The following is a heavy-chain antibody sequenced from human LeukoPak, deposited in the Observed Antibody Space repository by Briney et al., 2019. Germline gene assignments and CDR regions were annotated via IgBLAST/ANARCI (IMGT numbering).Heavy chain of an antibody. D-gene: IGHD5-18*01. CDR3: ARSKDTAIHMDV. J-gene: IGHJ6*03. CDR2: INHSGST. CDR1: GGSFSGYY. Sequence: SETLSLTCAVYGGSFSGYYWSWIRQPPGKGLEWIGEINHSGSTNYNPSFKSRVTISVDTSKNQFSLKLSSVTAADTAVYYCARSKDTAIHMDVWGKGTTVTVSS. V-gene: IGHV4-34*01.